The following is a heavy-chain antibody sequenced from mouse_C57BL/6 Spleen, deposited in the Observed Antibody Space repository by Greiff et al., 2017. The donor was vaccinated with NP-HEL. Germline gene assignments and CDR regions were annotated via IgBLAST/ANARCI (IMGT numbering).Heavy chain of an antibody. CDR1: GYAFSSSW. CDR2: TYPGDGDT. J-gene: IGHJ2*01. CDR3: ARYTTVVAFDY. V-gene: IGHV1-82*01. Sequence: QVQLQQSGPELVKPGASVKISCKASGYAFSSSWMNWVKQRPGKGLEWIGRTYPGDGDTNYNGKFKGKATLTADKSSSTAYMQLSSLTSEDSAVYFCARYTTVVAFDYWGQGTTLTVSS. D-gene: IGHD1-1*01.